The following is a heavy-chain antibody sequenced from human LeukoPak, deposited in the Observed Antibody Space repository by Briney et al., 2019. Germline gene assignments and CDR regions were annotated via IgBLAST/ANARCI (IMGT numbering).Heavy chain of an antibody. J-gene: IGHJ4*02. Sequence: GASLKISGKGSGYSFTSYWIGWVRQMPGKGLEWMGIIYPGDYDIRYSPSFQGQVTISADKSISTAYLQWSSLKASDTAMYYCARRVYCGGDCYWYYFDYWGQGTLVTVSS. CDR1: GYSFTSYW. V-gene: IGHV5-51*01. CDR2: IYPGDYDI. D-gene: IGHD2-21*02. CDR3: ARRVYCGGDCYWYYFDY.